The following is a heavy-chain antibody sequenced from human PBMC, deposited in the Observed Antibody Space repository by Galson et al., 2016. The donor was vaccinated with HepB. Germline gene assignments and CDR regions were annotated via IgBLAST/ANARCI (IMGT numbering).Heavy chain of an antibody. J-gene: IGHJ4*02. CDR1: GFSVSRNY. CDR2: MSYDGSNK. V-gene: IGHV3-30*18. D-gene: IGHD5-18*01. Sequence: SLRLSCAASGFSVSRNYMTWVRQAPGKGLEWVAVMSYDGSNKYYVESVKGRFTISRDNTKNILYLQMNSLRAEDTAIYYCAKDIDSSYTAPDSWGQGTLVTVSS. CDR3: AKDIDSSYTAPDS.